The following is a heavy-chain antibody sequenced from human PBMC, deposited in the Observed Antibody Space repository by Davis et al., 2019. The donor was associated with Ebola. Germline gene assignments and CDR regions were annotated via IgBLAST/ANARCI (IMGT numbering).Heavy chain of an antibody. V-gene: IGHV4-38-2*02. Sequence: MPSETLSLTCTVSGYSIGSGYYWGWIRQPPGKGLEWIGSIYLTGKTYYNPSLKSRITISVDTSKNQFSLKLSSVTAADTAVYYCASALGFGVAHWGQGTLVTVSS. CDR3: ASALGFGVAH. D-gene: IGHD3-10*01. CDR1: GYSIGSGYY. J-gene: IGHJ4*02. CDR2: IYLTGKT.